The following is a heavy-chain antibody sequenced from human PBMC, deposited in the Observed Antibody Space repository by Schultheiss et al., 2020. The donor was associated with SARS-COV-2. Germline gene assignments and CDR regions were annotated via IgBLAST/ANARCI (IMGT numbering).Heavy chain of an antibody. Sequence: SETLSLTCTVSGGSISSSSYYWGWIRQPPGKGLEWIGSIYTSGSTYYNPSLKSRVTISVDTSKNQFSLKLSSVTAADTAVYYCAREYYYGSGSQTSAVSYWGQGTLVTVSS. CDR3: AREYYYGSGSQTSAVSY. D-gene: IGHD3-10*01. CDR1: GGSISSSSYY. J-gene: IGHJ4*02. CDR2: IYTSGST. V-gene: IGHV4-39*07.